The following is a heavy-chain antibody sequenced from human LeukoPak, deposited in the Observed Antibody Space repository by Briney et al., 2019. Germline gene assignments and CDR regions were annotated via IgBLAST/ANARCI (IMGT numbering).Heavy chain of an antibody. V-gene: IGHV1-8*01. D-gene: IGHD6-6*01. CDR2: MNPNSGNT. CDR1: GYTFTSYD. J-gene: IGHJ6*02. Sequence: ASVKVSCKASGYTFTSYDINWVRQATGQGLEWMGWMNPNSGNTGYAQKFQGRVTMTRNTSISTAYMELSSLRSEDTAVYYCARDASIAARPSLVGPDSHYYYYYGMDVWGQGTTVTVSS. CDR3: ARDASIAARPSLVGPDSHYYYYYGMDV.